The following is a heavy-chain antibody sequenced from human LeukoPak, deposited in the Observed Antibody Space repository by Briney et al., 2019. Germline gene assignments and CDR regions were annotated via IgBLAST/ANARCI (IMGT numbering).Heavy chain of an antibody. D-gene: IGHD1-26*01. CDR1: GGSFSGYY. V-gene: IGHV4-34*01. CDR3: ARKVGSWSFDI. CDR2: INHSGST. Sequence: ASETLSLTCAVYGGSFSGYYWSWIRQPPGKGLEWIGEINHSGSTNYNPSLKSRVTISVDTSKNQFSLKLSSVTPEDTAVYYCARKVGSWSFDIWGQGTMVTVSS. J-gene: IGHJ3*02.